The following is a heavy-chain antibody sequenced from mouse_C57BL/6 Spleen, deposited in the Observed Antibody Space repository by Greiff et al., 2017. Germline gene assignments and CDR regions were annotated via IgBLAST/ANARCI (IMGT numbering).Heavy chain of an antibody. CDR2: IYPGSGST. V-gene: IGHV1-55*01. J-gene: IGHJ1*03. CDR1: GYTFTSYW. CDR3: ARGGYYGSSYEWYFDV. Sequence: VQLQQPGAELVKPGASVKMSCKASGYTFTSYWITWVKQRPGQGLEWIGDIYPGSGSTNYNEKFKSKATLTVDTSSSTAYIQISSLTSEDYAVFYCARGGYYGSSYEWYFDVWGTGTTVTVSS. D-gene: IGHD1-1*01.